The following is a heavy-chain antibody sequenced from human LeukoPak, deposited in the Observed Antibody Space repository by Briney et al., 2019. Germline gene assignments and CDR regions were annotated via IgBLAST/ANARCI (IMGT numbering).Heavy chain of an antibody. CDR3: ARGYCRGGSCPTFDY. CDR1: GGSITGYY. D-gene: IGHD2-15*01. Sequence: SETLSLTCTVSGGSITGYYWNWIRQPPGKGLEWIGYFYYSGSTNYNPSLKSRVTISGDTSKNQFSLKLSSVTAADTAVYYCARGYCRGGSCPTFDYWGQGTLVTVSS. CDR2: FYYSGST. V-gene: IGHV4-59*01. J-gene: IGHJ4*02.